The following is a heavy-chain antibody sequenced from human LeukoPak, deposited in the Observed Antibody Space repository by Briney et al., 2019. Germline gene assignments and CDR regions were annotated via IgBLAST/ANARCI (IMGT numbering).Heavy chain of an antibody. CDR3: AKDLRYSLGAFDI. D-gene: IGHD5-12*01. CDR2: IWFDGNNK. Sequence: GGSLRLSCAASGFTFNTHWMHWVRQAPGKGLEWVALIWFDGNNKYFADSVKGRFTISRDNSKNTMYLQMNSLRAEDTAVYYCAKDLRYSLGAFDIWGQGTMVTVSS. V-gene: IGHV3-33*06. CDR1: GFTFNTHW. J-gene: IGHJ3*02.